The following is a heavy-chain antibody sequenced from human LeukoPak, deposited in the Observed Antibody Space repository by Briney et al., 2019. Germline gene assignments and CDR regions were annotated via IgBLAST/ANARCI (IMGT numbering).Heavy chain of an antibody. J-gene: IGHJ4*02. CDR1: GFTFSSYW. Sequence: GGSLRLSCAASGFTFSSYWMHWVRQAPGKGLVWVSRINSDGSSTSYADSVKGGFTISRDNAKNTLYLQMNSLRAEDTAVYYCARQTPYPYCSGGSCFDYWGQGTLVTVSS. V-gene: IGHV3-74*01. CDR3: ARQTPYPYCSGGSCFDY. D-gene: IGHD2-15*01. CDR2: INSDGSST.